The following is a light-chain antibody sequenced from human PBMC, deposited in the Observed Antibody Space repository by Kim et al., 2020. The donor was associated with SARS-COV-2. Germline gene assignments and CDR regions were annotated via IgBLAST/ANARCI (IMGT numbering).Light chain of an antibody. V-gene: IGKV3-11*01. CDR2: DAS. CDR1: QGVSTF. J-gene: IGKJ3*01. CDR3: QQRISWPFT. Sequence: LSPGERAPLSCRASQGVSTFLAWYQQKPGQAPRLLIHDASNRANGIPARFSGSGSGTDFTLTISSLEPGDFAVYYCQQRISWPFTFGPGTKVDIK.